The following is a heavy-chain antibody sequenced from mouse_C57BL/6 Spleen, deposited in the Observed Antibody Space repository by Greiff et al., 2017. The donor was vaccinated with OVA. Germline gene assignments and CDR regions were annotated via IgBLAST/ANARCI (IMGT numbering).Heavy chain of an antibody. Sequence: EVKLMESGAELVKPGASVKLSCTASGFNIKDYYMHWVKQRTEQGLEWIGRIDPEDGETKYAPKFQGKATITADTSSNTAYLQLSSLTSEDTAVYYCARWGTGTSRYWYFDVWGTGTTVTVSS. J-gene: IGHJ1*03. CDR3: ARWGTGTSRYWYFDV. V-gene: IGHV14-2*01. CDR2: IDPEDGET. CDR1: GFNIKDYY. D-gene: IGHD4-1*01.